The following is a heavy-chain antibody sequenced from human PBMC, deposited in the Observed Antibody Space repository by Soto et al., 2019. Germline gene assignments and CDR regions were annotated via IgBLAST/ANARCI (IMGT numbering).Heavy chain of an antibody. J-gene: IGHJ4*01. CDR1: GFTFSNAW. D-gene: IGHD2-2*01. CDR2: IKSKTAVGTT. V-gene: IGHV3-15*07. Sequence: AGGSLRLSCAGSGFTFSNAWINWVRPGPGKGLEWVGRIKSKTAVGTTDFAAPVKGRFAITRDDSKNMVYLKMISLKTEDTALYYCTTDSYSTMILIIYDYCRHGSLDTVSS. CDR3: TTDSYSTMILIIYDY.